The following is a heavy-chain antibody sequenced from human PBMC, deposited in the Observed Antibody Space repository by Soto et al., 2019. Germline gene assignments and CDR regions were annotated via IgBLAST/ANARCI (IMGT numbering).Heavy chain of an antibody. CDR1: KFTFASYV. D-gene: IGHD3-22*01. V-gene: IGHV3-30*04. J-gene: IGHJ6*02. CDR2: ISFDGTNK. Sequence: QVQLVESGGGVVQPERSPRLSCTASKFTFASYVMHWVRQAPGEGLEWGALISFDGTNKYYADSVKGRFTISRDNCKNTMYLQMNSLRPEDTAVYYCAREMIPMIMGGMSAMDVWGQGTTVTVS. CDR3: AREMIPMIMGGMSAMDV.